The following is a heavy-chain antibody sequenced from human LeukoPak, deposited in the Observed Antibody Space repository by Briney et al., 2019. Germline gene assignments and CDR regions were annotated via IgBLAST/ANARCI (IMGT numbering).Heavy chain of an antibody. D-gene: IGHD3-10*01. J-gene: IGHJ6*03. V-gene: IGHV3-11*01. CDR1: GFTFSDYY. CDR3: ARVYQYYYGSGSYVEQYYYYMDV. CDR2: ISSSGSTR. Sequence: SGGSLRLSCAASGFTFSDYYMNWIRQAPGKGLEWVSYISSSGSTRYHADSVKGRFTISRDNAKNSLYLQMNSLRVEDTAVYYCARVYQYYYGSGSYVEQYYYYMDVWGKGTTVTVSS.